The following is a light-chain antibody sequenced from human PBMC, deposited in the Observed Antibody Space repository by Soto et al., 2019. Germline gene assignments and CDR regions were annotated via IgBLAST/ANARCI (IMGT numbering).Light chain of an antibody. CDR3: QQSSSAPRT. CDR2: AAS. V-gene: IGKV1-39*01. J-gene: IGKJ1*01. CDR1: QSISSY. Sequence: DIQMTQSPPSLSASVGDRVTITCRASQSISSYLNWYQQKPGKAPKLLIYAASSLQSGVPSRFSGSGYGTDFTLTISSLQAEDFGTYYWQQSSSAPRTFGQGTRVEIK.